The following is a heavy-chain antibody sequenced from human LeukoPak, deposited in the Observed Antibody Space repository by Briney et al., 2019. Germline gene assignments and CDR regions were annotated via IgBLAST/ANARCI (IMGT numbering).Heavy chain of an antibody. CDR3: ARDRQAWYTHFDY. D-gene: IGHD1-14*01. CDR2: ILYDGSNK. V-gene: IGHV3-30-3*01. J-gene: IGHJ4*02. CDR1: GFTFSSYA. Sequence: PGGTLRLSSAASGFTFSSYAMHWVRQAPGKGLEWVAVILYDGSNKYYADSVKGRFTISRDNSKNTLYLQMNSLRAEDTAVYYCARDRQAWYTHFDYWGQGTLVTVSS.